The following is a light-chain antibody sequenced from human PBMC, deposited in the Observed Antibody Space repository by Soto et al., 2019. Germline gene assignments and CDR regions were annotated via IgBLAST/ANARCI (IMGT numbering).Light chain of an antibody. CDR2: DAS. Sequence: DIVLTQSPATLSLSPGERATLSCRASQSVSTFVAWYQHKPGQAPRLLIYDASNRASGIPARFSGSGSGTDFTLTISSLQSEDFAVYYCQQYHNWPITFGQGTRLEI. V-gene: IGKV3-11*01. CDR1: QSVSTF. J-gene: IGKJ5*01. CDR3: QQYHNWPIT.